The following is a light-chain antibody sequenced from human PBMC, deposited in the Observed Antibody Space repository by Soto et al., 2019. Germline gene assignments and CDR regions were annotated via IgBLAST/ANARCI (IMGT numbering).Light chain of an antibody. J-gene: IGLJ1*01. V-gene: IGLV2-23*02. CDR2: EVT. Sequence: QPALTQPASVSGSPGQSITISCTGTSSDVGSYNLVSWYQQHPGKAPKLMIYEVTKRPSGVSNRFSGSKSGNTASLTISGLQAEDEADYYCDSYAGRSTSVFGTGTKVTV. CDR1: SSDVGSYNL. CDR3: DSYAGRSTSV.